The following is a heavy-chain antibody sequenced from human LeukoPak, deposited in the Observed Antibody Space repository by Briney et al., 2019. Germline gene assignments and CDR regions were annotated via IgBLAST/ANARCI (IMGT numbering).Heavy chain of an antibody. J-gene: IGHJ5*02. CDR2: IYYSGST. CDR1: GGSISSYY. Sequence: SETLSLTCTVSGGSISSYYWSWIRQPPGKGLEWIGYIYYSGSTNYNPSLKSRVTISVDTSKNHFSLKLSSVTAADTAVYYCARALVGATWVWFDPWGQGALVTVSS. V-gene: IGHV4-59*01. D-gene: IGHD1-26*01. CDR3: ARALVGATWVWFDP.